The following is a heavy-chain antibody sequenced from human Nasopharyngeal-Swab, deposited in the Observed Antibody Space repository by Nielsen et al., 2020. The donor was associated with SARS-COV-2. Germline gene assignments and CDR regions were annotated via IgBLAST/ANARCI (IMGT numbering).Heavy chain of an antibody. V-gene: IGHV4-34*01. Sequence: RQAPGKGPGGNGGNNHRGSTNYNPSLKSRVTISVDTSKSQFSLKLTSVTAADTSVYYCARGLSGVVPAPILGLGPYYYFYYMDVWGKGTTVTVFS. CDR2: NNHRGST. CDR3: ARGLSGVVPAPILGLGPYYYFYYMDV. J-gene: IGHJ6*03. D-gene: IGHD2-2*01.